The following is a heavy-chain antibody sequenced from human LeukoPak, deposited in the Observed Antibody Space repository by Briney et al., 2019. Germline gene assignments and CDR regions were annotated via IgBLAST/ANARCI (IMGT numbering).Heavy chain of an antibody. V-gene: IGHV3-73*01. Sequence: GGSLSLSCAASGFTFSGSAMHWVRQASGKGLEWVGRIRSKANSYATAYAASVKGRFTISRDDSKNTAYLQMNSLKTEDTAVYYCTSQAYYYDSSGRPSQFDYWGQGTLVTVSS. D-gene: IGHD3-22*01. CDR3: TSQAYYYDSSGRPSQFDY. CDR2: IRSKANSYAT. J-gene: IGHJ4*02. CDR1: GFTFSGSA.